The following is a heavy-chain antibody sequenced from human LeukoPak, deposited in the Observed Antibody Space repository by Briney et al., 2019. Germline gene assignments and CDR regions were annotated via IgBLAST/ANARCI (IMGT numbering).Heavy chain of an antibody. J-gene: IGHJ4*02. Sequence: GRSLRLSCAASGFTFSSYGMHWVRQAPGKGLEWVAVIWYDGSNKYYADSVKGRFNISRDNSKNTLYLQMNSLRAEDTAVYYCARGSEYYFDYWGQGTLVTVSS. CDR3: ARGSEYYFDY. CDR2: IWYDGSNK. V-gene: IGHV3-33*01. CDR1: GFTFSSYG.